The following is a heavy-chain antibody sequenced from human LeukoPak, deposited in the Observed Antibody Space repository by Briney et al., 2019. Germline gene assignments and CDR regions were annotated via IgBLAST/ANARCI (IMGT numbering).Heavy chain of an antibody. CDR1: GFTFSTSG. J-gene: IGHJ5*02. CDR2: ISYDGNNK. D-gene: IGHD6-13*01. V-gene: IGHV3-30*03. Sequence: GRSLRLSCAASGFTFSTSGMHWVRQAPGKGLEWVAVISYDGNNKKYADSVKGRVTISRDNSKNTLYLQMNSLRAEDTAVYYCARETSAAGTGNWFDPWGQGTLVTVSS. CDR3: ARETSAAGTGNWFDP.